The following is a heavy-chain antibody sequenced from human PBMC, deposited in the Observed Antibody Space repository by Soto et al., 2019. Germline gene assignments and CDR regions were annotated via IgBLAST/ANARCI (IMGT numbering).Heavy chain of an antibody. CDR1: GFTFNNYA. J-gene: IGHJ4*02. V-gene: IGHV3-30-3*01. D-gene: IGHD5-18*01. CDR3: ARGDGYIYGNTFDS. CDR2: ISYDGSSK. Sequence: QVQLVKSGGGVVQPGRSLRLSCAASGFTFNNYAMHWVRQAPGKGLEWVAFISYDGSSKYYPDSVTGRSTISRDNSRNTLYLQMNSLRAEDTAVYYCARGDGYIYGNTFDSWGQGTLLTVSS.